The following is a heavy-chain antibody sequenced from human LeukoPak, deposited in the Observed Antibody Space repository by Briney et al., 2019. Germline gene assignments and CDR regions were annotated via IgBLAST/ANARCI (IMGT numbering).Heavy chain of an antibody. CDR1: GYTFTSYA. Sequence: ASVKVSCKASGYTFTSYAMHWVRQAPGQRLEWMGWINAGNGNTKYSRKFQGRVTITRDTSASTAYMELSSLRSEDTAVYYCARDFSLLWFGELSIDPWGQGTLVTVSS. V-gene: IGHV1-3*01. CDR3: ARDFSLLWFGELSIDP. D-gene: IGHD3-10*01. CDR2: INAGNGNT. J-gene: IGHJ5*02.